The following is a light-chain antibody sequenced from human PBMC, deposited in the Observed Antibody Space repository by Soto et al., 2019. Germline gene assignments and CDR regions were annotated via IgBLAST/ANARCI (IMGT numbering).Light chain of an antibody. CDR3: CSYRSSNTLL. CDR2: EVS. CDR1: SSDVGDYDY. Sequence: QSALTQPASVSGSPGQSITISCTGTSSDVGDYDYVSWYQQYAGKAPKMMIYEVSNRPPGFSNRFSGSKSGTTPSLTISGIQAEDEGDYYCCSYRSSNTLLFGGGTKLTVL. J-gene: IGLJ2*01. V-gene: IGLV2-14*01.